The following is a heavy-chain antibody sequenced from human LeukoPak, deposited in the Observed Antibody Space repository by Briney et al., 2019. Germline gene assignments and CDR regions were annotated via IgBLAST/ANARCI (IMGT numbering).Heavy chain of an antibody. V-gene: IGHV4-39*07. CDR2: IFYSGST. J-gene: IGHJ6*03. Sequence: SETLSLTCTVSSGSISTSNYYWGWVRQPPGKALEWIGNIFYSGSTYYSPSLKSRVTISLDTSRNQFSLKLNSVTAADTAVYYCARTAEYYYYYYMDVWGKGTTVTVSS. CDR1: SGSISTSNYY. CDR3: ARTAEYYYYYYMDV.